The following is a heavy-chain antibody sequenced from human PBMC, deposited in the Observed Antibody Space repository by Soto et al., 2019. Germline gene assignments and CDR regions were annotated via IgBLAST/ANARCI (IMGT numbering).Heavy chain of an antibody. CDR3: ARSPPTYHFWSGPIWLDP. V-gene: IGHV4-30-2*01. D-gene: IGHD3-3*01. J-gene: IGHJ5*02. Sequence: QLQLQESGSGLVKPSQTLSLTCAVSGGSISSGGYSWSWIRQPPGKGLEWIGYIYHSGSTYYNPSLKGPVTLTVDRSKNQFSLKLSSVTAADTDVYYCARSPPTYHFWSGPIWLDPWGQGTLVTVSS. CDR2: IYHSGST. CDR1: GGSISSGGYS.